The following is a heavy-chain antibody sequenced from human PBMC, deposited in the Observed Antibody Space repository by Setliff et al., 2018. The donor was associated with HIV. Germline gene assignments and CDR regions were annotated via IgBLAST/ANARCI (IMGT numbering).Heavy chain of an antibody. CDR2: IYYSGST. Sequence: PSETLSFTCTVSGGSIFSHYWSWIRQPPGKGLEWIGYIYYSGSTNYNPSLKSRVTISVDTSKNQFSLTLSSVTAADTAVYYCARARPGVVRGADYYYGMDVWGQGTTVTVSS. CDR1: GGSIFSHY. D-gene: IGHD3-10*01. CDR3: ARARPGVVRGADYYYGMDV. V-gene: IGHV4-59*11. J-gene: IGHJ6*02.